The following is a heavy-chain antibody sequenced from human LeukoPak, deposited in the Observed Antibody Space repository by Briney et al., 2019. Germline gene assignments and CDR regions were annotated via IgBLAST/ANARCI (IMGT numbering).Heavy chain of an antibody. Sequence: GGSVRLSCAASGFIFGDFYMSWIRQAPGEGLEWVSSISSSSSYIYYADSVKGRFTISRDNAKNSLYLQMNSLRAEDTAVYYCARDKASRTRYNWFDPWGQGTLVTVSS. D-gene: IGHD1-1*01. CDR1: GFIFGDFY. V-gene: IGHV3-11*06. CDR3: ARDKASRTRYNWFDP. CDR2: ISSSSSYI. J-gene: IGHJ5*02.